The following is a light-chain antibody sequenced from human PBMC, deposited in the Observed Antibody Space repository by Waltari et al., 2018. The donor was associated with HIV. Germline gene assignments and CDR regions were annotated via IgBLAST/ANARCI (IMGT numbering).Light chain of an antibody. CDR1: ALPKKY. Sequence: SYELTQPPSVSVSPGQTARITCSGDALPKKYAYWYQHKSGQAPVLVIDEDSRRPAGMPEKVSGASSGTMATLTISGAQVEDEADYYCYATDSSGNRRSVFGGGTKLSVL. J-gene: IGLJ2*01. V-gene: IGLV3-10*01. CDR3: YATDSSGNRRSV. CDR2: EDS.